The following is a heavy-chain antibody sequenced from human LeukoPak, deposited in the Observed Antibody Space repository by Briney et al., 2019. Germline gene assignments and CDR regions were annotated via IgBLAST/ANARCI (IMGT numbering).Heavy chain of an antibody. D-gene: IGHD2/OR15-2a*01. Sequence: GGSLRLSCAASGFTFSSYSMNWVRQAPGKGLEWVSSIGSNSNYIYYADSMKGRFTISRDNARNSLYLHMNSLRAEDTAVYYCARESFQVLYYIDCWGQGTLVTVSS. J-gene: IGHJ4*02. CDR2: IGSNSNYI. CDR3: ARESFQVLYYIDC. V-gene: IGHV3-21*01. CDR1: GFTFSSYS.